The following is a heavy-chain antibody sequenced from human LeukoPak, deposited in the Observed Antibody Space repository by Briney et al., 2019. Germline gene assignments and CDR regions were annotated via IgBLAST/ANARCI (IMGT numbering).Heavy chain of an antibody. D-gene: IGHD4-17*01. CDR3: ARDRRHGDNEVDYYFGMDV. V-gene: IGHV3-48*02. CDR2: ISASSSAV. Sequence: GGSLTLSCQVSDSAFSRLWMNWVRQAPGKGLEWVSYISASSSAVFHAGSVKGRFTISRDNTKNILYLQMSSLTDEDTAVYYCARDRRHGDNEVDYYFGMDVWGQGTTVIVSS. J-gene: IGHJ6*02. CDR1: DSAFSRLW.